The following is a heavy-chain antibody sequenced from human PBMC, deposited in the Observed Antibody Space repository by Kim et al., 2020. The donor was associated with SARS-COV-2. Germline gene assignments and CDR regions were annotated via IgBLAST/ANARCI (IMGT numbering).Heavy chain of an antibody. J-gene: IGHJ5*02. D-gene: IGHD5-18*01. Sequence: SVKVSCKASGGTFSSYAISWVRQAPGQGLEWMGGIIPIFGTANYAQKFKGRVTITADESTSTAYMELSSLRYEDTAVYYCASGYSYGYFTPVWFDPWGQGTLVTVSS. CDR1: GGTFSSYA. CDR3: ASGYSYGYFTPVWFDP. CDR2: IIPIFGTA. V-gene: IGHV1-69*13.